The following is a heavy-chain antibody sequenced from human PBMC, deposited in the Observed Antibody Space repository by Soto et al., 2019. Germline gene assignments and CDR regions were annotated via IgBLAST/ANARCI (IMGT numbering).Heavy chain of an antibody. CDR3: ARDSPIGSSFSGYDAIDL. J-gene: IGHJ4*02. D-gene: IGHD5-12*01. CDR1: GGTFSTST. Sequence: QVQLVQSGAEVKEPGSSVKVSCKASGGTFSTSTFTWVRQAPGQGLEWVGRIIPIFNTADYAQKFQGSVTTTADKSTSTDFLELTTLRSEDTGIYYCARDSPIGSSFSGYDAIDLWGQGTLVTVS. CDR2: IIPIFNTA. V-gene: IGHV1-69*08.